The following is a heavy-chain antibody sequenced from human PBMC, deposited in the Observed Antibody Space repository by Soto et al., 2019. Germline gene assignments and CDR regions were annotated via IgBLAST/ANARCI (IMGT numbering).Heavy chain of an antibody. CDR2: ISYDGSNK. Sequence: GGSLRLSCAASGFTFSSYAMHWVRQAPGKGLEWVAVISYDGSNKYYADSVKGRFTISRDNSKNTLYLQMNSLRAEDTAVYYCARDPDGSGWYNYYFDYWGQGTLVTVSS. J-gene: IGHJ4*02. V-gene: IGHV3-30-3*01. D-gene: IGHD6-19*01. CDR1: GFTFSSYA. CDR3: ARDPDGSGWYNYYFDY.